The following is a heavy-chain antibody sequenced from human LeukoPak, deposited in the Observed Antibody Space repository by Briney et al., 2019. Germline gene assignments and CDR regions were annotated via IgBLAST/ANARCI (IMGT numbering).Heavy chain of an antibody. J-gene: IGHJ4*02. CDR3: ARAANMFGDEFDY. D-gene: IGHD3-10*02. V-gene: IGHV1-46*01. CDR2: INPNGGST. Sequence: GAAVTVSCKASGYTFTSYYMNWLRPAPGQGLEWMGIINPNGGSTNNAQKFQGRVTMARATSTSTVYMELSSLRSEDTAVYYCARAANMFGDEFDYWGQGTLVTVSS. CDR1: GYTFTSYY.